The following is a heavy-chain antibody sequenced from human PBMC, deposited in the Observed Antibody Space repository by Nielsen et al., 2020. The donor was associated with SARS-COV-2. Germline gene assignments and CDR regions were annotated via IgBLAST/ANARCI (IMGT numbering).Heavy chain of an antibody. CDR3: ARITPSSGWDY. D-gene: IGHD6-19*01. CDR2: INAGNGNT. J-gene: IGHJ4*02. Sequence: VTVSCKTSGYTFTSFAIHWVRQAPGQSLEWMGWINAGNGNTKYSQKFQGRVTMTRDTSANTAYMELSSLSSEDTAVYYCARITPSSGWDYWGQGTLVTVSS. V-gene: IGHV1-3*01. CDR1: GYTFTSFA.